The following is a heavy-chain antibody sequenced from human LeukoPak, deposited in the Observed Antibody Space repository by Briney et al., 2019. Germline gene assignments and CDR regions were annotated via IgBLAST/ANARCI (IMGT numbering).Heavy chain of an antibody. D-gene: IGHD3-22*01. V-gene: IGHV3-23*01. J-gene: IGHJ4*02. CDR3: AKDIYYDSSGPQG. Sequence: SLKGRFTISRDNSKNTLFLQMNSLRAEDTAVYYCAKDIYYDSSGPQGWGQGTLVTVSS.